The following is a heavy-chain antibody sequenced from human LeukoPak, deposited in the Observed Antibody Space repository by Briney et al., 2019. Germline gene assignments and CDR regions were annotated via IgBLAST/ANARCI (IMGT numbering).Heavy chain of an antibody. CDR3: ARRGHGYGSPFDY. J-gene: IGHJ4*02. CDR2: ISYDGSNK. D-gene: IGHD5-18*01. Sequence: GGSLRLSCAASGFTFSSYAMHWVRQAPGKGLEWVAVISYDGSNKYYADSVKGRFTFPRDNSKNTLDLQMSSLRAEDTAVYYCARRGHGYGSPFDYWGQGTLVTVSS. V-gene: IGHV3-30*14. CDR1: GFTFSSYA.